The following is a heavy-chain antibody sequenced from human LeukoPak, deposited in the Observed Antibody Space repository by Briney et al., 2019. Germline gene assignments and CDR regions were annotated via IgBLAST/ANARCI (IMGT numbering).Heavy chain of an antibody. V-gene: IGHV4-34*01. Sequence: PSETVSLICAVYGGPFSGYHWRGIRQPPGKGLEWIGEINHSGSTNYNPSLKSRVTISVDTSKNQFSLRLSSVTAADTAVYYCARSSRIYYYYYGMDVWGQGTTVTVSS. J-gene: IGHJ6*02. CDR3: ARSSRIYYYYYGMDV. CDR1: GGPFSGYH. D-gene: IGHD6-13*01. CDR2: INHSGST.